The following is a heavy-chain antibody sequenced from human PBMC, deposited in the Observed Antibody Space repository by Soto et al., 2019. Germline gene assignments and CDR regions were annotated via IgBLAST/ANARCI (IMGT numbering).Heavy chain of an antibody. CDR1: GFTFSSYG. CDR3: AKDQGPYYYGSGSPWDY. J-gene: IGHJ4*02. V-gene: IGHV3-30*18. Sequence: SGGSLRLSCAASGFTFSSYGMHWVRQAPGKGLEWVAVISYDGSNKYYADSVKGRFTISRDNSKNTLYLQMNSLRAEDTAVYYCAKDQGPYYYGSGSPWDYWGQGTLVTVSS. D-gene: IGHD3-10*01. CDR2: ISYDGSNK.